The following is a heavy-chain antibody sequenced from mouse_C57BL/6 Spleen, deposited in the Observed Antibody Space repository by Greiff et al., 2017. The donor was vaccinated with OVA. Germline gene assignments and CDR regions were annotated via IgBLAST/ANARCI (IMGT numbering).Heavy chain of an antibody. CDR2: IDPSDSDT. V-gene: IGHV1-52*01. CDR3: ARGDVEDFGY. J-gene: IGHJ2*01. CDR1: GYTFTSYW. D-gene: IGHD3-3*01. Sequence: QVQLQQPGAELVRPGSSVKLSCKASGYTFTSYWMHWVKQRPIQGLEWIGNIDPSDSDTHYNQKFKDKATLTVDKSSSTAYMQLSSLTSEDSAVDYCARGDVEDFGYWGQGTTVTVSS.